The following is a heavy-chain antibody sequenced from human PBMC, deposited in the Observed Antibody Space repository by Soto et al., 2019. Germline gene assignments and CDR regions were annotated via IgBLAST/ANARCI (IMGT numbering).Heavy chain of an antibody. CDR1: GGSISSGDYY. CDR3: ARMRRFGEFRFTFDY. CDR2: IYYRGNT. J-gene: IGHJ4*02. D-gene: IGHD3-10*01. V-gene: IGHV4-30-4*01. Sequence: QLQLQESGPGLVKPSQTLSLTSTVSGGSISSGDYYWIWNRQPPGKGLEWIGYIYYRGNTYYNQYRKSRVTISVDTSKNQFSLKLSSVTAADTAVYYCARMRRFGEFRFTFDYWGQGTLVTVSS.